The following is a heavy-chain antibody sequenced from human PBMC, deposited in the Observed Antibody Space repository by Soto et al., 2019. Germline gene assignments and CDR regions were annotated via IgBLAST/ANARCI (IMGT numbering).Heavy chain of an antibody. CDR3: AKDKAYFDL. V-gene: IGHV3-30*18. CDR2: ISYDGSNK. J-gene: IGHJ2*01. CDR1: GFTFSSYG. Sequence: GGSLRLSCAASGFTFSSYGMHWVRQAPGKGLEWVAVISYDGSNKYYADSVKGRFTISRDNSKNTLYLQMNSLRAEDTAVYYCAKDKAYFDLWGRGTLVTVSS.